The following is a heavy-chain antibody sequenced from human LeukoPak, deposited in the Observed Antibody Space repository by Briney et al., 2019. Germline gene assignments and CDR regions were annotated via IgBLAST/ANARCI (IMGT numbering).Heavy chain of an antibody. CDR2: IYYSGST. CDR3: ARAGRVGVHMDV. Sequence: PSQTLSLTCTVSGGSISSGGYYWSWIRQPPGKGLEWIGYIYYSGSTNYNPSLKSRVTISVDTSKNQFSLKLSSVTAADTAVYYCARAGRVGVHMDVWGKGTTVTVSS. V-gene: IGHV4-61*08. CDR1: GGSISSGGYY. J-gene: IGHJ6*03. D-gene: IGHD1-14*01.